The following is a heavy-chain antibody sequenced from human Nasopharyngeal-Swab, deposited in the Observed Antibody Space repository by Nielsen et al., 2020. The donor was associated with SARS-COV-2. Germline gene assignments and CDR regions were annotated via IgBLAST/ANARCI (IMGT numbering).Heavy chain of an antibody. J-gene: IGHJ3*02. CDR2: IYPGDSDT. V-gene: IGHV5-51*01. CDR3: ARTAIEGGYYRGDAFDI. Sequence: GEFLKISCKGSGYRFISYWIGWVRQMPGKGLEWMGIIYPGDSDTRYSPSFQGQVTISADKSINTAYLQWSSLKASDTAMYYCARTAIEGGYYRGDAFDIWGRGTMVTVSS. CDR1: GYRFISYW. D-gene: IGHD3-22*01.